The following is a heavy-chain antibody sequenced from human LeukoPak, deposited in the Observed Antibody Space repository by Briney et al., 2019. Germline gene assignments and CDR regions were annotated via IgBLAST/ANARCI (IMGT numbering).Heavy chain of an antibody. Sequence: GGSLRLSCAASGFTFDDYGMSWVRQAPGKGLEWVSGINWNGGSTGYADSVKGRFTISRDNAKNSLYLQMNSLRAEDTALYHCARGAVLLWFGEAPYAFDIWGQGTMVTVSS. D-gene: IGHD3-10*01. J-gene: IGHJ3*02. CDR1: GFTFDDYG. V-gene: IGHV3-20*01. CDR3: ARGAVLLWFGEAPYAFDI. CDR2: INWNGGST.